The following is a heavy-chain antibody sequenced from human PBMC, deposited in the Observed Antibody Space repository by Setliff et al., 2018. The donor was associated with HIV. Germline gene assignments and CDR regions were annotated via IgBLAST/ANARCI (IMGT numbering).Heavy chain of an antibody. J-gene: IGHJ4*02. CDR2: IYHSGIT. D-gene: IGHD3-22*01. Sequence: PSETLSLTCVVSGYSISRGYYWAWIRQPPGKGLEWIASIYHSGITYYNPSLKSRVTISVDTSEDQFSLKLSSVTAADTAMYFCAGLGHYDSSGYYSALYFDSWGQGTLVTVSS. V-gene: IGHV4-38-2*01. CDR3: AGLGHYDSSGYYSALYFDS. CDR1: GYSISRGYY.